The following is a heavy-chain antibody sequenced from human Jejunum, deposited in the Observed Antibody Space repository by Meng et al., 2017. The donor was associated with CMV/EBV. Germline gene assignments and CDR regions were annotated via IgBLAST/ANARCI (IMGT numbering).Heavy chain of an antibody. CDR3: ARGGGFIRFDP. CDR1: GFSFSDYY. V-gene: IGHV3-11*01. D-gene: IGHD3-16*02. J-gene: IGHJ5*02. CDR2: ISLSGSPI. Sequence: AGYGFSFSDYYMSWIRQAPGKGLEWLSYISLSGSPIYYADSVKGRFTISRDNANNLLYLQMNSLRADDTAVYYCARGGGFIRFDPWGQGTLVTVSS.